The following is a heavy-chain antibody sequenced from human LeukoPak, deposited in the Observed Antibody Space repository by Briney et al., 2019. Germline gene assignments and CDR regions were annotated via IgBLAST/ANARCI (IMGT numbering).Heavy chain of an antibody. Sequence: SETLSLTCTVSGASITSFHWTWIRQPAGKGLEWIGLIYSSGSTIYNPSLKSRVTISVDTSKNQFSLKLSSVTAADTAVYYCARLARGSGIAAAGRFGDFDYWGQGTLVTVSS. CDR1: GASITSFH. D-gene: IGHD6-13*01. CDR3: ARLARGSGIAAAGRFGDFDY. J-gene: IGHJ4*02. V-gene: IGHV4-4*07. CDR2: IYSSGST.